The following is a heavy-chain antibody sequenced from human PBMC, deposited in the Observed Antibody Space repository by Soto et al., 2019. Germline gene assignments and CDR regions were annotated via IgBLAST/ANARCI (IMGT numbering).Heavy chain of an antibody. D-gene: IGHD6-13*01. V-gene: IGHV3-48*03. J-gene: IGHJ4*02. CDR3: ARGGIH. Sequence: EVRLVESGGGSGQPGGSLRLSCVASGYTFNSHEMNWIRQTPGKGLEWISSISGSGTTKYADSAKGRFTISRDNAHKSIYLEMNSLRVEDTAVYYCARGGIHWGQGALVTVSS. CDR1: GYTFNSHE. CDR2: ISGSGTT.